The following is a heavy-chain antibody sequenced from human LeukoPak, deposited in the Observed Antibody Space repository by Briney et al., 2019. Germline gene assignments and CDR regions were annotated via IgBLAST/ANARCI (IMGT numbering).Heavy chain of an antibody. CDR2: IYYIGNT. Sequence: SETLSLTCTVSGGSISSGDYYWSWLRQPPGTGLEWIGYIYYIGNTFYNPSLKSRVTISVDTSKNQFSLKLSSVTAADTAVYYCASAYCGGDCTPYWYFDLWGRGTLVTVSS. V-gene: IGHV4-30-4*01. J-gene: IGHJ2*01. D-gene: IGHD2-21*02. CDR1: GGSISSGDYY. CDR3: ASAYCGGDCTPYWYFDL.